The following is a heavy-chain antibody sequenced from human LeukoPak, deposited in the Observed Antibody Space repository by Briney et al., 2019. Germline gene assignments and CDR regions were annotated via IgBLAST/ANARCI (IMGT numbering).Heavy chain of an antibody. D-gene: IGHD3-22*01. CDR1: GGSISTSNYY. CDR3: ARGPSDSSGYYYEGDAFDI. Sequence: AETLSLTCTVSGGSISTSNYYWGWIRQPPGKGLEWIGNIFYSGSTYYSPSLRSRVTISLDTSRNQFSLKLNSVTAADTAVYYCARGPSDSSGYYYEGDAFDIWGQGTVVTVSS. J-gene: IGHJ3*02. V-gene: IGHV4-39*07. CDR2: IFYSGST.